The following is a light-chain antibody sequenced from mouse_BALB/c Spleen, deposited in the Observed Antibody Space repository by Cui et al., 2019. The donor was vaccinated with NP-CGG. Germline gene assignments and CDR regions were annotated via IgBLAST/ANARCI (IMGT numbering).Light chain of an antibody. CDR2: GTN. J-gene: IGLJ1*01. Sequence: QAVVTTQYALTTLPGETVTLTCRSSTGAVTTNNYANWVQEKPDHLFTGLIGGTNNRAPGVPARFSGSLIGDKAALTITGAQTEDEAIYFCALWYSNHWVFGGGTKLTVL. CDR3: ALWYSNHWV. V-gene: IGLV1*01. CDR1: TGAVTTNNY.